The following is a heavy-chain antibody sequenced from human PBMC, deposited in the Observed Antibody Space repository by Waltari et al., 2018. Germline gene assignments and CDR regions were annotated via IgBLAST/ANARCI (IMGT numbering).Heavy chain of an antibody. Sequence: LQLQESGRGLVKPTETLSVPGAVSGGPLSRSCYYGGWIRHSPGKGLEWIGSIYYSGSTYYNPTLKSRVTISGDTSKNQFSLKLSSVTAADTAVYYCARHWKKSGYRFDPWGQGTLVTVSS. CDR1: GGPLSRSCYY. J-gene: IGHJ5*02. D-gene: IGHD5-12*01. CDR2: IYYSGST. V-gene: IGHV4-39*01. CDR3: ARHWKKSGYRFDP.